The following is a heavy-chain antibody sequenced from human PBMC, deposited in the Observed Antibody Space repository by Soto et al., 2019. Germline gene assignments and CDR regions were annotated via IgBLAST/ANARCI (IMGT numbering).Heavy chain of an antibody. J-gene: IGHJ6*04. V-gene: IGHV3-33*01. CDR1: GFTFSSYG. CDR3: ARGEVTIFGGGGLLSSSLV. CDR2: IWYDGSNK. Sequence: PGGSLRLSCAASGFTFSSYGMHWVRQAPGKGLEWVAVIWYDGSNKYYADSVKGRFTISRDNSKNTLYLQMNSLRAEDTAVYYCARGEVTIFGGGGLLSSSLVWGKGTTVPVSS. D-gene: IGHD3-3*01.